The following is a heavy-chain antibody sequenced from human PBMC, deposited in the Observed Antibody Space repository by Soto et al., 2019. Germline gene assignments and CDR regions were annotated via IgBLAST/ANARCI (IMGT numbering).Heavy chain of an antibody. Sequence: GASVKVSCKASGGTFSSYAISWVRQAPGQGLEWMGGIIPIFGTANYAQKFQGRVTITADESTSTAYMELSSLRSEDTAVYYCAAISITMVRGVIHRTLGGMDVWGQGTKVTVSS. V-gene: IGHV1-69*13. CDR2: IIPIFGTA. D-gene: IGHD3-10*01. J-gene: IGHJ6*02. CDR3: AAISITMVRGVIHRTLGGMDV. CDR1: GGTFSSYA.